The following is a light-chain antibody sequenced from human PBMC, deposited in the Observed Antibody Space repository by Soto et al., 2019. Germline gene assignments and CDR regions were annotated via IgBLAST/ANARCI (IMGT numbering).Light chain of an antibody. J-gene: IGKJ4*01. Sequence: DLQMTQSPSSLSASVGDRVTITCRASQDISTYLAWFQQIPGKAPKSLIYGASSLQSGVPSKFSGSGSGTDFTLTISSLQPEDSGTYYCLQHNTYPLTFGGGTKVEIK. V-gene: IGKV1-16*02. CDR2: GAS. CDR1: QDISTY. CDR3: LQHNTYPLT.